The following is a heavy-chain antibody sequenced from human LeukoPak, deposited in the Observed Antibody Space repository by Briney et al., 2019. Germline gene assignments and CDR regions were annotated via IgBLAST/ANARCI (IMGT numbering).Heavy chain of an antibody. CDR3: ARAPGVVVAATGDY. Sequence: ASVKVSCKASGYTSTSYGIGWVRQAPGQGLEWMGWISAYNGNTNYAQKLQGRVTMTTDTSTSTAYMELRSLRSDDTAVYYCARAPGVVVAATGDYWGQGTLVTVSS. CDR2: ISAYNGNT. V-gene: IGHV1-18*01. CDR1: GYTSTSYG. D-gene: IGHD2-15*01. J-gene: IGHJ4*02.